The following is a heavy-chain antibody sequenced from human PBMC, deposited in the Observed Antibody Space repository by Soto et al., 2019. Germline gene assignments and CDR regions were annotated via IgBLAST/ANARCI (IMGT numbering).Heavy chain of an antibody. CDR3: EIDYGIN. CDR2: IWYDGSDK. V-gene: IGHV3-33*01. Sequence: HPVGPRTLSCASSVVTFSSCCMHCVRRPPGKGLEWVAVIWYDGSDKYYADSVKGRFTISRDNSKNKLYLQMNSLSAEDTAVYYCEIDYGINWGQGTRVTVSS. CDR1: VVTFSSCC. D-gene: IGHD3-10*01. J-gene: IGHJ4*02.